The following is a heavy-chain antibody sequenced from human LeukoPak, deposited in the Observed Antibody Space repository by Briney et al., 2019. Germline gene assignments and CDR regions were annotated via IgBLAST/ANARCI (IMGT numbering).Heavy chain of an antibody. CDR1: GFTFSSYG. Sequence: TGGSLRLSCAASGFTFSSYGVHWVRQAPGKGLEWVAVISYDGSNKYYADSVKGRFTISRDNSKNTLYLQMNSLRAEDTAVYYCAKNSASHCSSTSCYPPRGGWFDPWGQGTLVTVSS. V-gene: IGHV3-30*18. J-gene: IGHJ5*02. D-gene: IGHD2-2*01. CDR3: AKNSASHCSSTSCYPPRGGWFDP. CDR2: ISYDGSNK.